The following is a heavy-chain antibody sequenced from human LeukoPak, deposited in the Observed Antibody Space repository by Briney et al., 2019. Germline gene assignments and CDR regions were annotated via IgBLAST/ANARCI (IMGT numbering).Heavy chain of an antibody. CDR1: GGTFISYA. J-gene: IGHJ6*02. CDR2: IIPIFGTA. CDR3: ARDPPLPYCSSTSCYRLPAYYYYYGMDV. V-gene: IGHV1-69*13. Sequence: SVKVSCKASGGTFISYAISWVRQAPGQGLGWMGGIIPIFGTANYAQKFQGRVTITADESTSTAYMELSSLRSEDTAVYYCARDPPLPYCSSTSCYRLPAYYYYYGMDVWGQGTTVTVSS. D-gene: IGHD2-2*01.